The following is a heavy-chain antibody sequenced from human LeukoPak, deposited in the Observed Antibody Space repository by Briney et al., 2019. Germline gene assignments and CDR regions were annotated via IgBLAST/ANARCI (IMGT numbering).Heavy chain of an antibody. CDR2: INSDGSST. Sequence: GGSLRLSCAASGFTFSNYWMNWVRQAPGKGLVWVSRINSDGSSTDYTDSVKGRFTISRDNAKNTLYLQMNSLRAEDTAVYYCARDNAYMFDFWGQGTQVTVSS. CDR1: GFTFSNYW. V-gene: IGHV3-74*01. D-gene: IGHD4-11*01. CDR3: ARDNAYMFDF. J-gene: IGHJ4*02.